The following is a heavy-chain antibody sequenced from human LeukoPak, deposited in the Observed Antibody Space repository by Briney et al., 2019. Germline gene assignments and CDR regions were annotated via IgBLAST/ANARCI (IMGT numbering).Heavy chain of an antibody. J-gene: IGHJ6*02. CDR3: ARDYQLLLGPYYYYGMDV. CDR1: GYAFTSYG. V-gene: IGHV1-18*01. D-gene: IGHD2-2*01. CDR2: ISAYNGNT. Sequence: ASVKVSCKASGYAFTSYGISWVRQAPGQGLEWMGWISAYNGNTNYAQKLQGRVTMTTDTSTSTAYMELRSLRSDDTAVYYCARDYQLLLGPYYYYGMDVWGQGTTVTVSS.